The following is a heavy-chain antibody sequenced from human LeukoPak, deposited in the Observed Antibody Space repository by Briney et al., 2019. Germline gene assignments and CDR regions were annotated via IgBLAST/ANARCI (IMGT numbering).Heavy chain of an antibody. Sequence: ASVKVSCKVSGNTLTEFPIHWVRQAPGKGPVWMGGFDAESGKMIYAQKFQDRLTMTEDTSTDTAHMELRSLRSEDTAVIYCTTPKAVHRYGDNIYFSAFDFWGQGTTVIVSS. D-gene: IGHD3-9*01. V-gene: IGHV1-24*01. CDR3: TTPKAVHRYGDNIYFSAFDF. J-gene: IGHJ3*01. CDR1: GNTLTEFP. CDR2: FDAESGKM.